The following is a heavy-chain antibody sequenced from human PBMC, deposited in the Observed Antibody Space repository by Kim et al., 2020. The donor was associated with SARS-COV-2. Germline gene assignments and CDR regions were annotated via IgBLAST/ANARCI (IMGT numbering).Heavy chain of an antibody. V-gene: IGHV3-9*01. J-gene: IGHJ4*02. CDR1: GFTFDDYA. CDR2: ISWNSGSI. Sequence: GGSLRLSCAASGFTFDDYAMHWVRQAPGKGLEWVSGISWNSGSIGYADSVKGRFTISRDNAKNSLYLQMNSLRAEDTALYYCAKDAAVYSSSWYGFLDYWGQGTLVTVSS. D-gene: IGHD6-13*01. CDR3: AKDAAVYSSSWYGFLDY.